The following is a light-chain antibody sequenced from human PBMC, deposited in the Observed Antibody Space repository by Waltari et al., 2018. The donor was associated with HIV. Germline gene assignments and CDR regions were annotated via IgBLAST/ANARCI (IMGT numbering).Light chain of an antibody. J-gene: IGLJ1*01. Sequence: QSVLTQPPSVSAAPGQKVTISCSGSSSNIGNNYVSWYQQLPGTAPKLLIYDNNKRPSGIPDRCPGSKSGTSATLGITGLQTGDEADYYCGAWDSSLSAVVFGTGTKVTVL. CDR3: GAWDSSLSAVV. V-gene: IGLV1-51*01. CDR1: SSNIGNNY. CDR2: DNN.